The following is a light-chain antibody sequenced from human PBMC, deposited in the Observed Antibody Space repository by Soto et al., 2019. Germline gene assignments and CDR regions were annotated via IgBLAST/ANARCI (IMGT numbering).Light chain of an antibody. CDR3: SSFAGNNSIL. Sequence: QSALTQPPSASGSPGQSVTISCSGTSSDVGSYNYVSWYQQHPDKAPKLLIHEVTKRPSGVPDRFSGSKSGNTASLTVSGLQAEDEADYYCSSFAGNNSILFGGGTKLTVL. J-gene: IGLJ3*02. CDR2: EVT. CDR1: SSDVGSYNY. V-gene: IGLV2-8*01.